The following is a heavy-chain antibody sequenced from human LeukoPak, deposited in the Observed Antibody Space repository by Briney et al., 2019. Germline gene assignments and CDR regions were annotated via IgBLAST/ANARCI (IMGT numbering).Heavy chain of an antibody. CDR1: GYTFTSYG. CDR3: AREGMVTTGFDY. Sequence: ASVKVSCTASGYTFTSYGISWVRQAPRQGLESMGWISAYSGDTNYSQRFQGRVTITRDTSANTAYMELSSLRFEDTAVYYCAREGMVTTGFDYWGQGTLVTVSS. V-gene: IGHV1-18*01. J-gene: IGHJ4*02. CDR2: ISAYSGDT. D-gene: IGHD4-17*01.